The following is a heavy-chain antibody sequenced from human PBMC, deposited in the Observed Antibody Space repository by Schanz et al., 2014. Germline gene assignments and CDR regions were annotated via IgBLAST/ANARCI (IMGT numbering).Heavy chain of an antibody. V-gene: IGHV3-21*06. CDR3: ARDGIAATTDFEY. Sequence: VQLVESGGGVVQPGRSLRLSCAASGFTFSNFAMHWVRQAPGKGLEWVSFLSSDSRHVYYVESAKGRFTISRDNAKNSLYLQMDSLRGDDTAVYYCARDGIAATTDFEYWGQGVLVTVSS. D-gene: IGHD1-1*01. J-gene: IGHJ4*02. CDR2: LSSDSRHV. CDR1: GFTFSNFA.